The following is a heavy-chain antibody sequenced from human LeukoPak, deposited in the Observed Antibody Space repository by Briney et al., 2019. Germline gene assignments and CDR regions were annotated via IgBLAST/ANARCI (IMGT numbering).Heavy chain of an antibody. CDR1: GFTFSSYG. D-gene: IGHD2-21*02. V-gene: IGHV3-33*01. J-gene: IGHJ4*02. Sequence: PGRSLRLSRAASGFTFSSYGMHWVRQAPGKGLEWVAVIWYDGSKKYYADSVKGRFTISRDNPKNTLYLQMNSLRAEDTAVYYCARADCGGDCYVDYWGQGTLITVSS. CDR3: ARADCGGDCYVDY. CDR2: IWYDGSKK.